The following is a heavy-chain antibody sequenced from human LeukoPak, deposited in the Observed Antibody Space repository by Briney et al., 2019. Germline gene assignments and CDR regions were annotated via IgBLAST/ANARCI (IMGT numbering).Heavy chain of an antibody. D-gene: IGHD3-22*01. CDR2: IYSGGST. CDR1: GFTVSSNY. Sequence: GGSLRLSCAASGFTVSSNYMSWVRQAPGKGLEWVSVIYSGGSTYYADSVKGRFTISRHNSKNTLYLQMNSLRAEDTAVYYCASPGPSKTYYYDSSGYIYFDYWGQGTLVTVSS. CDR3: ASPGPSKTYYYDSSGYIYFDY. V-gene: IGHV3-53*04. J-gene: IGHJ4*02.